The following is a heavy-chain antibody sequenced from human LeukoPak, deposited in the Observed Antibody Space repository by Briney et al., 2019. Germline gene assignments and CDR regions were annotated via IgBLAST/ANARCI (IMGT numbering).Heavy chain of an antibody. D-gene: IGHD4/OR15-4a*01. Sequence: GASVKVSCKASGGTFSSYAISWVRQAPGQGLEWMGIINPSGGSTSYAQKFQGRVTMTRDTSTSTVYMELSSLRSEDTAVYYCARELSTVSMGYGMDVWGQGTTVTVSS. CDR3: ARELSTVSMGYGMDV. CDR1: GGTFSSYA. CDR2: INPSGGST. J-gene: IGHJ6*02. V-gene: IGHV1-46*01.